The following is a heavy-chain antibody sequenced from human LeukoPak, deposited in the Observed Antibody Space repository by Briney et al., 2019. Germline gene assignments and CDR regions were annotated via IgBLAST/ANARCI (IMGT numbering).Heavy chain of an antibody. J-gene: IGHJ4*02. CDR2: IGLGGSNI. Sequence: PGGSLRLSCASSGFTFSDHHISWIRQAPGKGLEWVSDIGLGGSNIDYADSVKGRFTISRDDARNSLYLEMNSLRAEDTAVYYCARDHVVPGLVFDHWGQGTLVSVSS. CDR1: GFTFSDHH. CDR3: ARDHVVPGLVFDH. V-gene: IGHV3-11*04. D-gene: IGHD3-10*01.